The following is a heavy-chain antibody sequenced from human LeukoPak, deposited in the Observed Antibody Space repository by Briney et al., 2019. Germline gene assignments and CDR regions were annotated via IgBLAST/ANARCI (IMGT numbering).Heavy chain of an antibody. V-gene: IGHV4-4*02. CDR1: GDSINSLDL. J-gene: IGHJ4*02. D-gene: IGHD3-22*01. Sequence: KPSETLSLTCTVSGDSINSLDLWSWVRQPPGKGLEWIGETYLSGTTHSNPSVKSRVTISIDKSKNQFFLNLSSVTTADTAVYYCAGLVGRYSSGLYYYYFDYWARGPWSPSPQ. CDR3: AGLVGRYSSGLYYYYFDY. CDR2: TYLSGTT.